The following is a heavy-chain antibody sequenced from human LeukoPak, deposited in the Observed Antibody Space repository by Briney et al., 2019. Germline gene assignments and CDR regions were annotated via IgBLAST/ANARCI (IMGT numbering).Heavy chain of an antibody. D-gene: IGHD3-16*02. CDR1: GVTLSSDA. CDR3: AKDHGTGGVIFDY. V-gene: IGHV3-23*01. J-gene: IGHJ4*02. CDR2: ISGSGGST. Sequence: GGSLRLSCAASGVTLSSDAMSGGRQAPGEGLEWGSAISGSGGSTYYADSVKGRFTISRDNSKNTLYLQMNSLRAEDTAVYYCAKDHGTGGVIFDYWGQGTLVTVSS.